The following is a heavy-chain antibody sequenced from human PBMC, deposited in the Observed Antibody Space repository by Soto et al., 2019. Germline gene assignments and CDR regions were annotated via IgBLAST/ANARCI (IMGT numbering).Heavy chain of an antibody. CDR3: AKDRGSYYPLNYYYYYGMDV. V-gene: IGHV3-23*01. CDR1: GFTFSSYA. D-gene: IGHD1-26*01. CDR2: ISGSGGST. Sequence: GGSLRLSCAASGFTFSSYAMSWVRQAPGKGLEWVSAISGSGGSTYYAGSVKGRFTISRDNSKNTLYLQMNSLRAEDTAVYYCAKDRGSYYPLNYYYYYGMDVWGQGTTVTVSS. J-gene: IGHJ6*02.